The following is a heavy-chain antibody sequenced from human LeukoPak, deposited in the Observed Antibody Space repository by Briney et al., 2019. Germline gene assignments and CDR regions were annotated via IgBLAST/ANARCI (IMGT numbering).Heavy chain of an antibody. Sequence: SETLSLTCTVSGGSISSSSYYWGWIRQPPGKGLEWIGSIYYSGSTYYNPSLKSRVTISVDTSKNQFSLKLSSVTAADTAVYYCASLIAGAPIVAADYYMDVWGKGTTVTVSS. CDR2: IYYSGST. CDR1: GGSISSSSYY. D-gene: IGHD6-13*01. CDR3: ASLIAGAPIVAADYYMDV. J-gene: IGHJ6*03. V-gene: IGHV4-39*07.